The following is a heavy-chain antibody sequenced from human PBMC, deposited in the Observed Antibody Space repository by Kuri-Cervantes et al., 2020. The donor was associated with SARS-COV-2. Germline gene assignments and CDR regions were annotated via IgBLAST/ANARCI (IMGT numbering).Heavy chain of an antibody. CDR2: IRYDGSNK. Sequence: GESLKISCAASGFTFSSYGMHWVRQAPGKGLEWVAFIRYDGSNKYYADSVKGRFTISRDNAKNSLYLQMNSLRAEDTAVYYCARRSVVAAPNWYFDLWGRGTLVTVSS. J-gene: IGHJ2*01. D-gene: IGHD2-15*01. CDR3: ARRSVVAAPNWYFDL. V-gene: IGHV3-30*02. CDR1: GFTFSSYG.